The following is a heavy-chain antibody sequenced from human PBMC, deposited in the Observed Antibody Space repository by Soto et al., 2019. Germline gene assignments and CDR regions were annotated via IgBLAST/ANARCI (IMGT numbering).Heavy chain of an antibody. CDR2: INAGNGNT. Sequence: ASVKRSRKASGYTITSYAMHWGRKAPGQRLEWMGWINAGNGNTKYSQKFQGRVTITRDTSASTAYMELSSLRSEDTAVYYCAREQIRIIAAAGPHAFDIWGQGTMVTVPS. V-gene: IGHV1-3*01. CDR3: AREQIRIIAAAGPHAFDI. J-gene: IGHJ3*02. CDR1: GYTITSYA. D-gene: IGHD6-13*01.